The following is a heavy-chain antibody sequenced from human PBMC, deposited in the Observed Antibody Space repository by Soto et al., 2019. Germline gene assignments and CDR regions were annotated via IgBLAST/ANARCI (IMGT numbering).Heavy chain of an antibody. CDR2: MNPNRGKA. Sequence: ASVKVSCKASGYTFSNYDINWVRQATGQGLEWMGWMNPNRGKANYAQKFQGRVTMTGDKSMSTAYMELSSLRSDDTAVYYCGWCSSTSCYVDYWGQGTLVTVSS. D-gene: IGHD2-2*01. CDR1: GYTFSNYD. J-gene: IGHJ4*02. V-gene: IGHV1-8*01. CDR3: GWCSSTSCYVDY.